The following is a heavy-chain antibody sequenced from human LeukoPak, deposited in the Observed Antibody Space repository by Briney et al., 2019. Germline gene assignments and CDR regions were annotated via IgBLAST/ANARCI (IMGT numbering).Heavy chain of an antibody. CDR1: GFIFSSYS. V-gene: IGHV3-21*01. D-gene: IGHD5-24*01. CDR3: ARYAVGYKIDY. J-gene: IGHJ4*02. CDR2: ISSSSSYI. Sequence: GGSLRLSCAASGFIFSSYSMNWVRQAPGKGLEWVSSISSSSSYIYYADSVKGRFTISRDNAKNSLYLQMNSLRAEDTAVYYCARYAVGYKIDYWGQGTLVTVSS.